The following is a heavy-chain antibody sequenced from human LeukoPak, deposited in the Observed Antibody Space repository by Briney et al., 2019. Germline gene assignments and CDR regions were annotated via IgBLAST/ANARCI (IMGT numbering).Heavy chain of an antibody. Sequence: SETLSLTCAVYAGSCSGYYWSWIRQHPGKELVGIGEISHSGSTNYNHSLKSQVTISVDTSKNQFSLNLSSVSAADTAVYYCARDGTYCSGGNCYSMFDYWGQGTLVTVSS. D-gene: IGHD2-15*01. CDR1: AGSCSGYY. V-gene: IGHV4-34*01. J-gene: IGHJ4*02. CDR3: ARDGTYCSGGNCYSMFDY. CDR2: ISHSGST.